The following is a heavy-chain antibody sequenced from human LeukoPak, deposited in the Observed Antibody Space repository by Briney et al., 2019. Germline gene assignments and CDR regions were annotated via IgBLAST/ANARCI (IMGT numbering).Heavy chain of an antibody. CDR1: GFTFDDYG. D-gene: IGHD7-27*01. J-gene: IGHJ4*02. CDR3: AQDLAWGAFDH. Sequence: GGSLRLSCAASGFTFDDYGMSWVRQAPGKGLEWVSSISGSDGTTYYADSVKGRFTISRDDSKNTLSLQMNSLRVEDTAVYYCAQDLAWGAFDHWGQGTLVTVSS. CDR2: ISGSDGTT. V-gene: IGHV3-23*01.